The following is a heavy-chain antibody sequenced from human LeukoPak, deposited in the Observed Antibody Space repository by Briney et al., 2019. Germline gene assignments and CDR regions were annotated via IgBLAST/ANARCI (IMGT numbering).Heavy chain of an antibody. D-gene: IGHD6-13*01. V-gene: IGHV1-69*13. CDR2: IIPIFGTA. CDR3: ARGPGTSGYSSSFDY. J-gene: IGHJ4*02. CDR1: GGTFSSYA. Sequence: SVKASCKASGGTFSSYAISWVRQAPGQGLEWMGGIIPIFGTANYAQKFQGRVTITAGESTSTAYMELSSLRSEDTAVYYCARGPGTSGYSSSFDYWGQGTLVTVSS.